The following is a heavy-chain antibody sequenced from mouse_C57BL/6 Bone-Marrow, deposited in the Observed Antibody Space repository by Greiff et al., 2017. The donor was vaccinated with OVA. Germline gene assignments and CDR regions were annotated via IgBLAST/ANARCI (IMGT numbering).Heavy chain of an antibody. D-gene: IGHD2-9*01. CDR1: GYSITSDY. Sequence: EVKLMESGPGLAKPSQTLSLTCSVTGYSITSDYWNWIRKFPGNKLEYIGYISYSGSTYYNPSLKSRISITRDTSKNQYYLQLNSVTTEDTATYYCARSYYGYDEYFDVWGTGTTVTVSS. CDR2: ISYSGST. CDR3: ARSYYGYDEYFDV. V-gene: IGHV3-8*01. J-gene: IGHJ1*03.